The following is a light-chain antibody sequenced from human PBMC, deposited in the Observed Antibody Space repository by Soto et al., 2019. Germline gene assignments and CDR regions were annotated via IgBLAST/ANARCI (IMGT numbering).Light chain of an antibody. CDR2: GAS. Sequence: DIQMTQSPSAMSASVGDRVTITCRASQAISHHLAWFHQRPGKVPKRRIYGASTLQGGVPSRFSGSGSGTEVTLTIGSVQPEDVGSYGCLQHNTYPLSFGGGTKVE. CDR3: LQHNTYPLS. J-gene: IGKJ4*01. V-gene: IGKV1-17*03. CDR1: QAISHH.